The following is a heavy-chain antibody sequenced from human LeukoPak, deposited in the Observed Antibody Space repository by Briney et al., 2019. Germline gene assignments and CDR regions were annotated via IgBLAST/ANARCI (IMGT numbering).Heavy chain of an antibody. Sequence: SGGSLRLSCAASGLTFSSYAMSWVRQAPGKGLEWVSAISGSGGSTYYADSVKGRFTISRDNSKNTLYLQMNSLRAEDTAVYYCAKGTKPYYGSGSYYPDYWGQGTLVTVSS. CDR3: AKGTKPYYGSGSYYPDY. D-gene: IGHD3-10*01. V-gene: IGHV3-23*01. J-gene: IGHJ4*02. CDR2: ISGSGGST. CDR1: GLTFSSYA.